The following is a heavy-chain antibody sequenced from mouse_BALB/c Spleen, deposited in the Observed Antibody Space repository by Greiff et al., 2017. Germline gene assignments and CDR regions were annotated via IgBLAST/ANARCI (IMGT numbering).Heavy chain of an antibody. Sequence: EVQLVESGGGLVQPGGSLKLSCAASGFTFSSYGMSWVRQTPDKWLELVATINSNGGSTYYPDSVKGRFTSSRDNAKNTLYLQLSSLKSEDTAMYYCARDVCGSSYGSWFAYWGQGTLVTDSA. J-gene: IGHJ3*01. CDR3: ARDVCGSSYGSWFAY. D-gene: IGHD1-1*01. CDR1: GFTFSSYG. V-gene: IGHV5-6-3*01. CDR2: INSNGGST.